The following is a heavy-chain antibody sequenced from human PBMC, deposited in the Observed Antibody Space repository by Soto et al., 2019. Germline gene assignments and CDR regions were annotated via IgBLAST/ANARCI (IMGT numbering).Heavy chain of an antibody. CDR3: ARGRGKCSSGNCFPPIYYYYYGMDV. D-gene: IGHD3-22*01. CDR2: VNDRGST. CDR1: GGSFSGYY. V-gene: IGHV4-34*01. J-gene: IGHJ6*02. Sequence: SETLSLTCAVYGGSFSGYYWSWIRQPPGKGLEWIGEVNDRGSTNYNPSLRSRVTMSVDTSRDQFSLKLTSVTAADTAVYYCARGRGKCSSGNCFPPIYYYYYGMDVWGQGTTVTVSS.